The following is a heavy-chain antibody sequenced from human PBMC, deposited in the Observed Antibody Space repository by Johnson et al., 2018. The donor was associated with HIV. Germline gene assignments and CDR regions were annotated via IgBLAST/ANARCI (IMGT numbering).Heavy chain of an antibody. CDR2: ISYDGSNK. J-gene: IGHJ3*02. V-gene: IGHV3-30-3*01. CDR1: AFTFSSYA. CDR3: ARAKYGSSWYHAFDI. D-gene: IGHD6-13*01. Sequence: VQLLESGGGVVQPGRSLRVSCVASAFTFSSYAMHWVRQAPGKGLEWVAVISYDGSNKYYADSVKGRFTISRDNSKNTLYLQMNSRRAEDTALYYCARAKYGSSWYHAFDIWGQGTMVTVSS.